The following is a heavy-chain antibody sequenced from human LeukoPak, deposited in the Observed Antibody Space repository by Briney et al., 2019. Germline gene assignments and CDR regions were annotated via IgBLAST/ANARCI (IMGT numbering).Heavy chain of an antibody. J-gene: IGHJ3*02. D-gene: IGHD3-22*01. CDR3: ARAKGYYDSSGYYYSNDAFDI. CDR2: IYHSGST. Sequence: GSLRLSCAASGFTFSSYGMHWVRQAPGKGLEWIGNIYHSGSTYYNPSLKSRVTISVDTSKNQFSLKLRSVTAADTAVYYCARAKGYYDSSGYYYSNDAFDIWGQGTMVTVSS. CDR1: GFTFSSYG. V-gene: IGHV4-38-2*01.